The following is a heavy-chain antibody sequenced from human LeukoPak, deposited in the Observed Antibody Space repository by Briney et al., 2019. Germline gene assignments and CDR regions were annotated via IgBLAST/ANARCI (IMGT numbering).Heavy chain of an antibody. CDR2: KYYSGST. V-gene: IGHV4-59*01. D-gene: IGHD6-13*01. CDR1: VGFHSRYY. CDR3: ARVISAAGPFDY. Sequence: SETLSLTCTVSVGFHSRYYWGWIRQPPGKGRECVGDKYYSGSTKDNPSLKSRGTIYVDTSKNQISLKLRSVTAADTAGYYCARVISAAGPFDYWGQGTLVTVSS. J-gene: IGHJ4*02.